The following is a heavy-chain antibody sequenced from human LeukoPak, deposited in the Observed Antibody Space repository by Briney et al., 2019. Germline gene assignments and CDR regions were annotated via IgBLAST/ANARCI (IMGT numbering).Heavy chain of an antibody. Sequence: PSETLSLTCAVYGGSFSGYYWGWIRQPPGKGLEWIGSIYYSGSTYYNPSLKSRVTISVDTSKNQFSLKLSSVTAADTAVYYCARQLVHYYYYYMDVWGKGTTVTISS. CDR1: GGSFSGYY. V-gene: IGHV4-39*01. CDR3: ARQLVHYYYYYMDV. D-gene: IGHD6-13*01. CDR2: IYYSGST. J-gene: IGHJ6*03.